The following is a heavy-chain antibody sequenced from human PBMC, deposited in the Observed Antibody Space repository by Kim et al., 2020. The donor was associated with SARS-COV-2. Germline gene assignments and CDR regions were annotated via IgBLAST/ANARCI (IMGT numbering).Heavy chain of an antibody. D-gene: IGHD3-3*01. V-gene: IGHV4-34*01. Sequence: GTNDNPSLKSRITISVDTSTEQFSLKLSSVTAADTGFYYCARGHSTSGFDFWGRGTLVIVSS. CDR2: GT. J-gene: IGHJ4*02. CDR3: ARGHSTSGFDF.